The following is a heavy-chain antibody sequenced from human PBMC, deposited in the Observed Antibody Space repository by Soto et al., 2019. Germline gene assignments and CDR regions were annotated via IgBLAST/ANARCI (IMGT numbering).Heavy chain of an antibody. D-gene: IGHD3-16*01. V-gene: IGHV3-7*01. CDR1: GFSFSSYW. Sequence: EVQLVESRGGLVQPGGSLRISCTVSGFSFSSYWMSWVRQAPGKGLEWVASIKQDESEKYYVDSVKGRFTISRDNVDDSLFVQMNSLSADDTAVYFCVRDVAFDYVNWGQGTLVTVSS. CDR3: VRDVAFDYVN. J-gene: IGHJ4*02. CDR2: IKQDESEK.